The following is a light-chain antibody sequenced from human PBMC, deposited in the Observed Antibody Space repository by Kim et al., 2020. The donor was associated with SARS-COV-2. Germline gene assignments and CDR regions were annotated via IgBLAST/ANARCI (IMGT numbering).Light chain of an antibody. CDR1: QDISNY. V-gene: IGKV1-33*01. J-gene: IGKJ4*01. CDR3: QQNDNLPLT. Sequence: DIQMTQSPSSLSASVGDRVTITCQASQDISNYLNWYQKKPGKAPKLLMYEASNLETGVSSRFSGSGSGTDFTFTISSLQPEDIATYYCQQNDNLPLTFGGGTKVDIK. CDR2: EAS.